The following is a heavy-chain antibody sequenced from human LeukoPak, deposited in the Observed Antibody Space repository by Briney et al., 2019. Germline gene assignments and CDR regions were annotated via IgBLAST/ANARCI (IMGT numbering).Heavy chain of an antibody. CDR1: GYTFTSYG. V-gene: IGHV1-18*01. J-gene: IGHJ6*03. D-gene: IGHD1-26*01. CDR3: VRRASSYYYYYYMDV. Sequence: GASVKVSCKASGYTFTSYGISWVRQAPGQGLEWMGWISAYNGNTNYAQKLQGRVTMTTDTSTSTAYMELRSLRSDDTAVYYCVRRASSYYYYYYMDVWGKGTTVTVSS. CDR2: ISAYNGNT.